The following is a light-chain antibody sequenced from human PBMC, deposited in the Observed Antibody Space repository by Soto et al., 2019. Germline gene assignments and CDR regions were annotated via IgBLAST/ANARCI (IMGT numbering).Light chain of an antibody. CDR3: QQYGSSRALT. CDR1: QSVSNNY. CDR2: GAS. V-gene: IGKV3-20*01. J-gene: IGKJ4*01. Sequence: EIVLTQSPGTLSLSPGERATLSCRASQSVSNNYFAWYQQKPGQAPRLLIYGASSRASGTPDRFSGSGSGTDFTLPISRLEPEDFAVYYCQQYGSSRALTFGGGTKVEIK.